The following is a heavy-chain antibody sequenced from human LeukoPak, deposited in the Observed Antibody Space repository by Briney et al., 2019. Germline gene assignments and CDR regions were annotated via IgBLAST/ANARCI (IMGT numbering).Heavy chain of an antibody. D-gene: IGHD4-17*01. V-gene: IGHV1-69*05. CDR2: IMPLFGTA. Sequence: ASVKVSCKTSGGTFNNSAISWVRQAPGQGLEWLGGIMPLFGTAGYAQKFQGRVTVTKDESTRTVYLELTSLTSDDTAVYYCARDVHGDYGSGWFDPWGQGTLVSVSS. CDR3: ARDVHGDYGSGWFDP. CDR1: GGTFNNSA. J-gene: IGHJ5*02.